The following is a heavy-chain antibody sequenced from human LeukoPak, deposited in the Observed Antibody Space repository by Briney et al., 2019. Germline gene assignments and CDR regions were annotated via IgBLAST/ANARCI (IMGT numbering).Heavy chain of an antibody. Sequence: GGSLRLSCAASGFTFSSYSMNWVRQAPGKGLEWVSHISSLSCTTYYADSVRGRFTIARDNAKNSLYLQMDSLRDEDTAVYYCARDRGDASRPRGRFDYWGQGTLVTVSS. CDR3: ARDRGDASRPRGRFDY. D-gene: IGHD3-16*01. CDR1: GFTFSSYS. CDR2: ISSLSCTT. V-gene: IGHV3-48*02. J-gene: IGHJ4*02.